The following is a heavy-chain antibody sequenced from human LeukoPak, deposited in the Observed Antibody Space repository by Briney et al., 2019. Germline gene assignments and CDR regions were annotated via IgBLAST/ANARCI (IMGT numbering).Heavy chain of an antibody. CDR3: ARGGHSITMIVVVIIPFDY. D-gene: IGHD3-22*01. Sequence: GGSLRLSCAASGFTFDDYGMSWVRQAPGKGLEWVSGINWNGGSTGYADSVKGRFTISRGNAKNSLYLQMNSLRAEDTALYYCARGGHSITMIVVVIIPFDYWGQGTLVTVSS. J-gene: IGHJ4*02. V-gene: IGHV3-20*04. CDR2: INWNGGST. CDR1: GFTFDDYG.